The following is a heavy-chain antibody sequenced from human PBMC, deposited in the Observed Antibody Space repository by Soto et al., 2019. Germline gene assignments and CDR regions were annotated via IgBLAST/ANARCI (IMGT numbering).Heavy chain of an antibody. J-gene: IGHJ4*02. CDR1: GFPFSGYA. CDR3: AKDKGWLGFEYYFDY. V-gene: IGHV3-23*01. Sequence: PGGSLRLSCAASGFPFSGYAINWVRQAPGKGLEWVSIISGSGSSTNYADSVKGRFTISRDNSKNTLYLQMNSLRAEDTAVYYCAKDKGWLGFEYYFDYWGQGTLVTVSS. CDR2: ISGSGSST. D-gene: IGHD3-10*01.